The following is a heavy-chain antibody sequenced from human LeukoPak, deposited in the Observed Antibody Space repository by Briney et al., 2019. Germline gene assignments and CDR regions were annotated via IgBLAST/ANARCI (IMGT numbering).Heavy chain of an antibody. D-gene: IGHD3-22*01. J-gene: IGHJ4*02. CDR2: INHSGST. CDR1: GGSFSGYY. CDR3: AGDMRTYDSSGYYNAPFDY. Sequence: PSETLSLTCAVYGGSFSGYYWSWIRQPPGKGLEWIGEINHSGSTNYNPSLKSRVTISVDTSKNQFSLKLSSVTAADTAVYYCAGDMRTYDSSGYYNAPFDYWGQGTLVTVSS. V-gene: IGHV4-34*01.